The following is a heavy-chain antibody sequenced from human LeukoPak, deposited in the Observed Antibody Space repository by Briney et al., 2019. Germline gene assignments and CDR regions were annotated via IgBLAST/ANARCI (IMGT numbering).Heavy chain of an antibody. J-gene: IGHJ4*02. CDR2: INTNSSGT. CDR1: GYTFTGYC. D-gene: IGHD2-2*02. V-gene: IGHV1-2*02. CDR3: ASVNPDCSSTSCYTESFSFDY. Sequence: ASVKVSCKASGYTFTGYCMHWVRHPPGPGLGRKGWINTNSSGTNYAQKYQGSVTTTRDTSISTAYMELSRLRSDDTAVYYCASVNPDCSSTSCYTESFSFDYWGQGTLVTVSS.